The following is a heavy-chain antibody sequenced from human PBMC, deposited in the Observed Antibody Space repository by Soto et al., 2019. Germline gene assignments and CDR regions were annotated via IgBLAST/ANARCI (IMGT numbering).Heavy chain of an antibody. Sequence: SETLSLTCTVSCGSISSGDYYWSWIREPPGKGLEWIGYIYYSGSTYYNPSLKSRVTISVDTSKNQFSLKLSSVTAADTAVYYCARYYYDSSGLDYWGQGTLVTVSS. J-gene: IGHJ4*02. CDR1: CGSISSGDYY. V-gene: IGHV4-30-4*01. D-gene: IGHD3-22*01. CDR2: IYYSGST. CDR3: ARYYYDSSGLDY.